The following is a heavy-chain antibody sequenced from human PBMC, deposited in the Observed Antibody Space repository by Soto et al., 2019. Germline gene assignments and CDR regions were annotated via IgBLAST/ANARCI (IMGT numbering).Heavy chain of an antibody. CDR3: ARHPVRYFDWLGDMDV. CDR2: IYYSGST. CDR1: GGSISSYY. J-gene: IGHJ6*03. D-gene: IGHD3-9*01. Sequence: QVQLQESGPGLVKPSETLSLTCTVSGGSISSYYWSWIRQPPGKGLEWIGYIYYSGSTNYNPALKSRVTLSVDTSKNQFSLKLSSVTAADTAVYYCARHPVRYFDWLGDMDVWGKGTTVTVSS. V-gene: IGHV4-59*08.